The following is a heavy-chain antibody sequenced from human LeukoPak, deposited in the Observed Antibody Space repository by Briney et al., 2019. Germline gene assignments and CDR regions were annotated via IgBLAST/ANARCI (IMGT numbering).Heavy chain of an antibody. CDR2: IQIADSET. V-gene: IGHV5-51*01. CDR1: GYRFSDFW. J-gene: IGHJ4*02. D-gene: IGHD1-7*01. CDR3: ARRMRRHWNSDSWSFDY. Sequence: GESLKISCKASGYRFSDFWVGWARQVPGKGLEWMGIIQIADSETTYSPSFQGQVTISADTSLNTAHLQWSSLTASDTAIYYCARRMRRHWNSDSWSFDYWGQGTLVSVSS.